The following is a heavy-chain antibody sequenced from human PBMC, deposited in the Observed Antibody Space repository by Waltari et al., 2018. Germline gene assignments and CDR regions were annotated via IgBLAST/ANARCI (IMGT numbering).Heavy chain of an antibody. Sequence: QVQLQQWGAGLLKPSETLSLTCAVYGGSFSGYYWSWSRQPPGKGLEWIGEINHSGSTNYNPSLKSRVTISVDTSKNQFSLKLSSVTAADTAVYYCARRGNWNWKYFDYWGQGTLVTVSS. V-gene: IGHV4-34*01. CDR2: INHSGST. CDR3: ARRGNWNWKYFDY. D-gene: IGHD1-1*01. CDR1: GGSFSGYY. J-gene: IGHJ4*02.